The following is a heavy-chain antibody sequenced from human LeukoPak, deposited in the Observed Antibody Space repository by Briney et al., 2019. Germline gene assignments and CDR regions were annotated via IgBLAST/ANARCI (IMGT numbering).Heavy chain of an antibody. D-gene: IGHD6-19*01. CDR1: GFTFSSYA. J-gene: IGHJ5*02. CDR2: ISGSGGST. V-gene: IGHV3-23*01. CDR3: ASSSGWYNNWFDP. Sequence: PGGSPRLSCAASGFTFSSYAMSWVRQAPGKGLGWVSAISGSGGSTYYADSVKGRFTISRDNSKNTLYLQMNSLRAEDTAVYYCASSSGWYNNWFDPWGQGTLVTVSS.